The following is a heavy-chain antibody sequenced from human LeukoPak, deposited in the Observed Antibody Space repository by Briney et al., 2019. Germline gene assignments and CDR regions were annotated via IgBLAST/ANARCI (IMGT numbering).Heavy chain of an antibody. J-gene: IGHJ4*02. Sequence: SETPSLTCTVSGGSISSYYWSWIRQPPGKGLEWIGYIYYSGSTNYNPPLKSRVTISVDTSKNQFSLKLSPVAAADTAVYYCARESPVGGELWGQGTLVTVSS. CDR1: GGSISSYY. V-gene: IGHV4-59*01. D-gene: IGHD1-7*01. CDR2: IYYSGST. CDR3: ARESPVGGEL.